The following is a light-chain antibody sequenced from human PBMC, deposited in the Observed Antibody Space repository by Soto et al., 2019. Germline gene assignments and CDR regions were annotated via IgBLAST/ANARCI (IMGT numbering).Light chain of an antibody. J-gene: IGLJ2*01. Sequence: QSVLTQPASVSGSPGQSITISCTGTSSDIGSYDRVSWYQWHPGKAPKLIIYEDYRRPSQISNRFSGSKSDNTASLTISGLQAEDEADYYCCSYAGSNIFAVFGGGTKLTVL. CDR2: EDY. CDR3: CSYAGSNIFAV. CDR1: SSDIGSYDR. V-gene: IGLV2-23*01.